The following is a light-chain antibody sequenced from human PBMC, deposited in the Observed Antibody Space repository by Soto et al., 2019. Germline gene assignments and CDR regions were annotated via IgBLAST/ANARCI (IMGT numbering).Light chain of an antibody. CDR3: HQRQSWPRT. V-gene: IGKV3-11*01. J-gene: IGKJ1*01. CDR2: DAS. Sequence: EIVLTQSPATLSLSPGERATLSCRASQSVSSDLAWYQQKPGRAPRLLIYDASNRATGIPARFSGSGSGTDFTLTISDVQPEDFALYYCHQRQSWPRTFGQGTKVDI. CDR1: QSVSSD.